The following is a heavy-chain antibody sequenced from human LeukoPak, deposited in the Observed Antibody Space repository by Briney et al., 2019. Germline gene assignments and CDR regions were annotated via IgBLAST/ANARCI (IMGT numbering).Heavy chain of an antibody. Sequence: GASVKVSCKASGGTFSSYAISWVRQAPGQGLEWMGGIIPIFGTANYAQKFQGRVTITANESTSTAYMELSSLRSEDTAVYYCARDWSGPYYFDYWGQGTLVTVSS. V-gene: IGHV1-69*13. CDR3: ARDWSGPYYFDY. D-gene: IGHD3-3*01. J-gene: IGHJ4*01. CDR1: GGTFSSYA. CDR2: IIPIFGTA.